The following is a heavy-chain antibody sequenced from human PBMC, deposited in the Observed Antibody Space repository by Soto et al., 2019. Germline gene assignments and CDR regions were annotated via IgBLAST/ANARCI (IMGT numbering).Heavy chain of an antibody. Sequence: PSEILSLTCTVSGGSISSSSYYWGWIRQPPGKGLEWIGSIYYSGSTYYNPSLKSRVTISVDTSKNQFSLKLSSVTAADTAVYYCARHRTKATIPDYWGQGTLVTVSS. D-gene: IGHD5-12*01. CDR2: IYYSGST. J-gene: IGHJ4*02. CDR1: GGSISSSSYY. V-gene: IGHV4-39*01. CDR3: ARHRTKATIPDY.